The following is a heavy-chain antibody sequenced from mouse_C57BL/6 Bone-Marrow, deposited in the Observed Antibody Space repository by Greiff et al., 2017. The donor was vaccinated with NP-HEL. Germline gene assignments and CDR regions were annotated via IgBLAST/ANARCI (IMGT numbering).Heavy chain of an antibody. CDR2: ISSGGDYI. CDR3: TRAAYDGYWGPDY. D-gene: IGHD2-3*01. CDR1: GFTFSSYA. Sequence: EVKLVESGEGLVKPGGSLKLSCAASGFTFSSYAMSWVRQTPEKRLEWVAYISSGGDYIYYADTVKGRFTISRDNTRNTLYLQMSSLKSEDTAMYYCTRAAYDGYWGPDYWGQGTTLTVSS. V-gene: IGHV5-9-1*02. J-gene: IGHJ2*01.